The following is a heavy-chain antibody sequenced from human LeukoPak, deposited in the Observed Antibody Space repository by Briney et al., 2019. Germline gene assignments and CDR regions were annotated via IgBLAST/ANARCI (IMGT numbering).Heavy chain of an antibody. J-gene: IGHJ4*02. CDR1: GFTFSTFA. Sequence: QPGGSLRLSCAASGFTFSTFAMIWVRQPPGKGLEWVSSIFPSGGEIHYADSVRGRFTISRDNSKSTLSLQMNSLRAEDTATYYCAKGGYYYGSGSPRTFDYWGQGTLVTVSS. V-gene: IGHV3-23*01. D-gene: IGHD3-10*01. CDR2: IFPSGGEI. CDR3: AKGGYYYGSGSPRTFDY.